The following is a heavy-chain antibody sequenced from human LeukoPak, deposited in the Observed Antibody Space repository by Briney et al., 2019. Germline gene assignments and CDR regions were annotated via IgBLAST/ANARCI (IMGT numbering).Heavy chain of an antibody. J-gene: IGHJ4*02. CDR1: GFTFSSYG. CDR2: IRLDGSNK. V-gene: IGHV3-30*02. CDR3: AKPHFDY. Sequence: GGSLRLSCAASGFTFSSYGMHWVRQAPGKGLEWVAFIRLDGSNKYYADSVRGRFTISRDNSKNTLYLQMNSLRAGDTALYYCAKPHFDYWGQGTLVTVSS.